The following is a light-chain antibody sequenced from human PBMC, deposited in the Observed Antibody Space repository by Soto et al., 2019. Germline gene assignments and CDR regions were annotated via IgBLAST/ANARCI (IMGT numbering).Light chain of an antibody. Sequence: EVVMAQSPVTLSVSPGEGATLSCRASQSVTSNLAWYQQKPGQAPSLLIYGASTSATGIPARYSGSGSGTEFNLAISGLQSEYLAVYYCQQYNNWPLSFGGGTEVEIK. CDR1: QSVTSN. CDR3: QQYNNWPLS. V-gene: IGKV3-15*01. CDR2: GAS. J-gene: IGKJ4*01.